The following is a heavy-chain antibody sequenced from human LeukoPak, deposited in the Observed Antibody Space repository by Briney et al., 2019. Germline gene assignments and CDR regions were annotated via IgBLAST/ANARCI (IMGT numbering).Heavy chain of an antibody. D-gene: IGHD5-12*01. Sequence: GGSLRLSCAASGFTFSRHAMNWVRQAPGKELEWVSSITSSASYRYHSDSVKGRFTISRDNAKNSLYLQMNSLRVEDTAVYYCASENIVGTSGALFDYWGQGTLVTVSS. V-gene: IGHV3-21*01. J-gene: IGHJ4*02. CDR2: ITSSASYR. CDR1: GFTFSRHA. CDR3: ASENIVGTSGALFDY.